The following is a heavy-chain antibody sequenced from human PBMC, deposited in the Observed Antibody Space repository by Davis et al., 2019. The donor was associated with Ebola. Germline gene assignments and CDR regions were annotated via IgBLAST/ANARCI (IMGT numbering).Heavy chain of an antibody. V-gene: IGHV3-7*03. CDR3: AKDSYNWNGGTFDY. D-gene: IGHD1-1*01. Sequence: PGGSLRLSCAASGFTFSTYCLTWVRQAPGKGLEWVANINQDGSEQYYVDSVKGRVTISRDNSKNTLYLQMNSLRAEDTALYYCAKDSYNWNGGTFDYWGQGTLVTVSS. CDR2: INQDGSEQ. J-gene: IGHJ4*02. CDR1: GFTFSTYC.